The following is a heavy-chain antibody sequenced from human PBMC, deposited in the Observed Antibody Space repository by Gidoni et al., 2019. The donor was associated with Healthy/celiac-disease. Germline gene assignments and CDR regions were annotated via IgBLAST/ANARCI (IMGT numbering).Heavy chain of an antibody. CDR2: IYYSGST. CDR3: AREQWLVRGGGDY. V-gene: IGHV4-39*01. Sequence: QLQLQESGPGLVKPSETLSLTCTVSGGSISSSSYYWGWLRQPPGKGLEWLGSIYYSGSTYYNPSLKSRVTISVDTSKNQFSLKLSSVTAADTAVYYCAREQWLVRGGGDYWGQGTLVTVSS. D-gene: IGHD6-19*01. J-gene: IGHJ4*02. CDR1: GGSISSSSYY.